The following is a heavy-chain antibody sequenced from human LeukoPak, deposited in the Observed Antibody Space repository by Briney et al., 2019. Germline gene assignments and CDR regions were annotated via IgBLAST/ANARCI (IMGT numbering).Heavy chain of an antibody. Sequence: ASVKVSCKASGYTFITYGISWVRQAPGKGLEWMGWISAYNGNTNYAQKLQGRVTMTTDTSTSTASMELRSLRSDDTAVYYCARDVSYVWGSYRARDAFDIWGQGTMVTVSS. D-gene: IGHD3-16*02. J-gene: IGHJ3*02. CDR3: ARDVSYVWGSYRARDAFDI. V-gene: IGHV1-18*01. CDR2: ISAYNGNT. CDR1: GYTFITYG.